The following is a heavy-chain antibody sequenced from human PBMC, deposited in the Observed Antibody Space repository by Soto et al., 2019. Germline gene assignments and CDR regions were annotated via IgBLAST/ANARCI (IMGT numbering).Heavy chain of an antibody. D-gene: IGHD3-16*01. V-gene: IGHV2-5*02. CDR3: AHLMITFGGVSGDDAFDI. CDR1: GFSLSDRGVG. J-gene: IGHJ3*02. CDR2: IYWDDDK. Sequence: HITLKESGHSLVKPTHTLTLTCTFSGFSLSDRGVGVGWIRQPPGKALEWLAVIYWDDDKRYSPSLKSRLTTTKDPYKNQLVLTMTNMDSVDTATYYCAHLMITFGGVSGDDAFDIWGQGTMVTVSS.